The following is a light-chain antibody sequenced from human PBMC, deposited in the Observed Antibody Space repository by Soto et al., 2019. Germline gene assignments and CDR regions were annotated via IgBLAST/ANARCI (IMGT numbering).Light chain of an antibody. CDR1: QSVSSSY. Sequence: EIVLTQSPGTLSLSPGERATLSCRASQSVSSSYLAWYQQKPGQAPRLLIYGASSRATGIPDRFSGSESGTEFTLTINRLEPEDFAGYYCQQYGSSPLTFGGGTKVEIK. CDR2: GAS. CDR3: QQYGSSPLT. J-gene: IGKJ4*01. V-gene: IGKV3-20*01.